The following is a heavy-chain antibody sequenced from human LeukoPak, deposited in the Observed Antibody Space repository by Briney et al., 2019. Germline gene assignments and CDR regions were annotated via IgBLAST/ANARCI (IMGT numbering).Heavy chain of an antibody. CDR3: ARAQAWNYYMDV. J-gene: IGHJ6*03. V-gene: IGHV1-69*05. Sequence: SVKVSCKASGGTFSRYAISWVRQAPGQGLEWMGGIIPIFGTAHYAQKFQGRVTITTDESTSTAYIELSSLRSEDTAVYYCARAQAWNYYMDVWGKGTTVTVSS. D-gene: IGHD3-3*01. CDR1: GGTFSRYA. CDR2: IIPIFGTA.